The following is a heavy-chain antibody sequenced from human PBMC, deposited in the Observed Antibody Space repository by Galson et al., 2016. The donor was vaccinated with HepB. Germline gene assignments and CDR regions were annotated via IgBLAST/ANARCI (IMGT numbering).Heavy chain of an antibody. CDR2: ISSSSNYT. D-gene: IGHD1-26*01. V-gene: IGHV3-11*06. CDR3: ARAGMVAPTADY. CDR1: GFTFSDYY. J-gene: IGHJ4*02. Sequence: SLRLSCAASGFTFSDYYMSWIRQAPGKGLEWVSFISSSSNYTDYADSVKGRFTISRDNAKDSLYLQMNSLRAEDTAVYFCARAGMVAPTADYWGQGTLVTVSS.